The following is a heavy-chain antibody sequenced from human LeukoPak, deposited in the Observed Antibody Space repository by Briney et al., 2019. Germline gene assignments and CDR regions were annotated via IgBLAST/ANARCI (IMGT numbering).Heavy chain of an antibody. Sequence: GGTLRLSCAASGFNLSSYEMNWVRQTPGKGLEWVSYISPSDSTIYSADSVKGRFIISRDNAKNSLYLQMNSLRAEDTAVYSCARQSSGWSYFDCWGQGILVTVSS. J-gene: IGHJ4*02. CDR3: ARQSSGWSYFDC. V-gene: IGHV3-48*03. D-gene: IGHD6-19*01. CDR2: ISPSDSTI. CDR1: GFNLSSYE.